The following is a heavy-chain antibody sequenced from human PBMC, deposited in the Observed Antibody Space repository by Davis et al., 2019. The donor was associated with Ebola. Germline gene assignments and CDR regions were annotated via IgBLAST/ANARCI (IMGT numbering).Heavy chain of an antibody. CDR2: INAGNGNT. J-gene: IGHJ5*02. D-gene: IGHD3-10*01. Sequence: ASVQVSCKASGGTFSSYAISWVRQAPGQGLEWMGWINAGNGNTKYSQKFQGRVTITRDTSASTAYMELSSLRSEDTAVYYCAREVGYYGSGSYRWFDPWGQGTLVTVSS. V-gene: IGHV1-3*01. CDR1: GGTFSSYA. CDR3: AREVGYYGSGSYRWFDP.